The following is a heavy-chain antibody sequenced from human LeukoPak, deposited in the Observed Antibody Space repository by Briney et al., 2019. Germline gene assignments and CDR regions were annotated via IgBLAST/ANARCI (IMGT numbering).Heavy chain of an antibody. J-gene: IGHJ4*02. CDR3: ARGTFRGRSDY. V-gene: IGHV1-46*01. CDR1: GYVFTTYF. CDR2: INPSGGST. D-gene: IGHD3-16*01. Sequence: ASVKVTCKASGYVFTTYFMHWVRQAPGQGLEWMGVINPSGGSTSYAQKLQGRVTMTRDTSTSKVYMELSSLRSKDTAVYYCARGTFRGRSDYWGQGTLVTVSS.